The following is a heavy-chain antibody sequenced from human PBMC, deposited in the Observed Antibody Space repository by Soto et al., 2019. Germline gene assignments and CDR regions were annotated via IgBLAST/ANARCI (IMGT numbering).Heavy chain of an antibody. CDR3: ARGKVTNYDASLPLD. J-gene: IGHJ4*02. Sequence: QVQLMESGGGVVQPGRSLRLSCAASGFTFRNYAMHWDRQAPGKGPEWVAVISYDENNKYYADSVKGRCTISRDNSKNTVHLQMNSLRVEDTAVYYCARGKVTNYDASLPLDWGQGPLLTVSS. D-gene: IGHD3-22*01. V-gene: IGHV3-30-3*01. CDR1: GFTFRNYA. CDR2: ISYDENNK.